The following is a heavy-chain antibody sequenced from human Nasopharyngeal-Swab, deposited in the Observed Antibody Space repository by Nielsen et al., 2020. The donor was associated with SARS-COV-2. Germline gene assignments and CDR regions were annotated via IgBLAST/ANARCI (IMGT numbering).Heavy chain of an antibody. CDR2: IDPSDSYT. J-gene: IGHJ5*01. V-gene: IGHV5-10-1*01. D-gene: IGHD2-2*01. Sequence: VRQMPGKGLQWMGRIDPSDSYTKYSPAFEGHVTFAADKSSGTVYLQWSSLRASDTAMYYCARLPYSSTSYYALDSWGQGTLVTVSS. CDR3: ARLPYSSTSYYALDS.